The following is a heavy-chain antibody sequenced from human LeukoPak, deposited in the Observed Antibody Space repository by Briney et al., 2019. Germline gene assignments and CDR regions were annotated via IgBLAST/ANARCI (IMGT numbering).Heavy chain of an antibody. CDR1: GFTISSNA. J-gene: IGHJ4*02. V-gene: IGHV3-23*01. D-gene: IGHD4-23*01. CDR3: AKDRSLDGGDSNGYFDY. CDR2: ISDSGDRT. Sequence: GGSLRLSCAASGFTISSNAMSWVRQAPGKGLEWVSVISDSGDRTYYAGSVKGRFTISRDDSKNTLSLQINSLRAEDTAFYYCAKDRSLDGGDSNGYFDYWGLGTLVTVSS.